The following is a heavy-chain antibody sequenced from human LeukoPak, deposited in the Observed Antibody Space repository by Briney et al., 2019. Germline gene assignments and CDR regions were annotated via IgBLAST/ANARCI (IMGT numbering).Heavy chain of an antibody. CDR1: GYTFTSYY. CDR2: INPSGGST. D-gene: IGHD5-18*01. V-gene: IGHV1-46*01. J-gene: IGHJ4*02. CDR3: ASHRGYSYGYSPSDY. Sequence: ASVKVSCKASGYTFTSYYMHWVRQAPGQGLEWMGIINPSGGSTSYAQKFQGRVTMTRDMSTSTVYMELSSLRSEDTAVYYCASHRGYSYGYSPSDYWGQGTLVTVSS.